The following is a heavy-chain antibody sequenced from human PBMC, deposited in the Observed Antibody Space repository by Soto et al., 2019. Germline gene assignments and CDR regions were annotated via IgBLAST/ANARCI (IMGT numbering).Heavy chain of an antibody. CDR3: IGSFRWKLDY. J-gene: IGHJ4*02. CDR2: IRSKANSYAT. Sequence: EVQLVESGGGLVQPGGSLKLSCAASGFTFSGSAMHWVRQASGKGLEWVGRIRSKANSYATAYAASVKGRFTISRDDSKNTAYLQMNSLKTEDTAVYYCIGSFRWKLDYWGQGTLVTVSS. D-gene: IGHD1-1*01. CDR1: GFTFSGSA. V-gene: IGHV3-73*02.